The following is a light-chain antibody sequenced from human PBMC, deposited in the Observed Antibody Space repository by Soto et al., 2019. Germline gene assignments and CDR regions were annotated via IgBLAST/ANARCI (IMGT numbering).Light chain of an antibody. CDR2: YDS. J-gene: IGLJ2*01. CDR1: NIGSNS. Sequence: SSELTQPPSVSVAPGKTARIACGGNNIGSNSVHWYQQKPGQAPVLLIYYDSDRPSGTPERFSGSNSGNTAALTISRVEAGDEADYFCQVWDIRSDHPVVFGGGTKVTVL. CDR3: QVWDIRSDHPVV. V-gene: IGLV3-21*04.